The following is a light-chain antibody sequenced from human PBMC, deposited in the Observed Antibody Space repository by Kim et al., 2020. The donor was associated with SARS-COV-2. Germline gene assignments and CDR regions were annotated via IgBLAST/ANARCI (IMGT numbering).Light chain of an antibody. CDR2: QDI. CDR1: KLGDKY. Sequence: SGSPGQKAIITCAGDKLGDKYVCWYQQKPGQSPVLVIYQDIQRASGIPERFSGSNSGNSATLTISGTQAMDEAAYYCQAWDSSTVVFGGGTQLTVL. CDR3: QAWDSSTVV. J-gene: IGLJ2*01. V-gene: IGLV3-1*01.